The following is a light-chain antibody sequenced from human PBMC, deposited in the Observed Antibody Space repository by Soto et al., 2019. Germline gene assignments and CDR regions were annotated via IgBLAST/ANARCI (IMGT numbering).Light chain of an antibody. Sequence: IVMTQSPATLSVSPVEIATLFCSPSQNVRSNLAWYQQKPGQAPRLLIFGASTRATGIPARFSGTGSGTEFTLTISSLQSEDFAVYYCQQYNTWLPITFGQGTRLEIK. CDR3: QQYNTWLPIT. J-gene: IGKJ5*01. CDR2: GAS. CDR1: QNVRSN. V-gene: IGKV3-15*01.